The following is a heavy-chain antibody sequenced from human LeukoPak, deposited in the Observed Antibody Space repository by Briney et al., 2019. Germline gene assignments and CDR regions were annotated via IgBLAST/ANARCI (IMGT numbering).Heavy chain of an antibody. CDR2: ISTYNGDT. D-gene: IGHD4-17*01. CDR3: AMSLIYGDSRPFDY. V-gene: IGHV1-18*01. CDR1: GYSFTKSSGNISTNFG. J-gene: IGHJ4*02. Sequence: ASVKVSCKASGYSFTKSSGNISTNFGINWVRQAPGQGLEWMGWISTYNGDTNYAQKLQGRLSMTTDTSTNTAYMELRSLRSDDTAVYYCAMSLIYGDSRPFDYRGQGTLVTVSS.